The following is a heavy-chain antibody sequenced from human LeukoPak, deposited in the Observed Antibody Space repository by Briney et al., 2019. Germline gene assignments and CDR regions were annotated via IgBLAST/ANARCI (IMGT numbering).Heavy chain of an antibody. Sequence: KPSETLSLTCTVSGGSISSSSYYWSWIRQPAGKGLEWIGRIYTSGSTNYNPSLKSRVTMSVDTSKNQFSLKLSSVTAADTAVYYCARDPNLLTYYYDSSGYYSPRFSDAFDIWGQGTMVTVSS. J-gene: IGHJ3*02. D-gene: IGHD3-22*01. V-gene: IGHV4-61*02. CDR2: IYTSGST. CDR3: ARDPNLLTYYYDSSGYYSPRFSDAFDI. CDR1: GGSISSSSYY.